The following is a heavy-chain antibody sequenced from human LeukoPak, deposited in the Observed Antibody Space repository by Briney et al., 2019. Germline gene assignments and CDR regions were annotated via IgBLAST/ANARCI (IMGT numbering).Heavy chain of an antibody. V-gene: IGHV3-48*01. J-gene: IGHJ4*02. CDR2: ISSSSTI. CDR1: GFTFSSYS. D-gene: IGHD3-22*01. Sequence: GGSLRLSCAASGFTFSSYSMNWVRQAPGKGLEWGSYISSSSTIYYADSVKGRFTISRDNAKNSLYLQMNSLRAEDTAVYYCAQLRRRDYYDSSGYPRLDYWGQGTLVTVSS. CDR3: AQLRRRDYYDSSGYPRLDY.